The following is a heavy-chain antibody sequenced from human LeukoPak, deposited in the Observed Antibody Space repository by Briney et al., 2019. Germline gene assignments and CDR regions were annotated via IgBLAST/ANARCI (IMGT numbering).Heavy chain of an antibody. CDR3: ARERNYYGSSLDAFDI. J-gene: IGHJ3*02. CDR1: GGTFSSYA. V-gene: IGHV1-69*13. D-gene: IGHD3-10*01. CDR2: IIPIFATA. Sequence: GASVKVSCKASGGTFSSYAISWVRQAPGQGLEWMGGIIPIFATANYAQKFQGRVTITADESTSTAYMELSSLRSDDTAVYYCARERNYYGSSLDAFDIWGQGTMVTVSS.